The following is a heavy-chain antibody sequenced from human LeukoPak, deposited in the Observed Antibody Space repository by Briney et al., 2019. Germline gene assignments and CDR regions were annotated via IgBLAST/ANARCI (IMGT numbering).Heavy chain of an antibody. CDR1: GFXXXSYA. CDR3: AKEYSSGYYFDY. CDR2: ISGSGGST. J-gene: IGHJ4*02. Sequence: SGFXXXSYAMSWVRQAPGKGLEWVSAISGSGGSTYYADSVKGRFTISRDNSKNTLYLQMNSLRAEDTAVYYCAKEYSSGYYFDYWGQGTLVTVSS. V-gene: IGHV3-23*01. D-gene: IGHD6-19*01.